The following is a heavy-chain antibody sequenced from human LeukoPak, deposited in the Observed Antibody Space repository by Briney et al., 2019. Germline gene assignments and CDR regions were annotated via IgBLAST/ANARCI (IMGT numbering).Heavy chain of an antibody. Sequence: GGSLRLSCAASGFTFDDYGMSWVRQAPGKGLEWVSGINWNGGSRGYGDFVKGRFTISRDNAKNSLYLQMNSLRAEDTAVYYCARDLRGYCSSTSCLNYFDYWGQGTLVTVSS. J-gene: IGHJ4*02. CDR1: GFTFDDYG. CDR2: INWNGGSR. D-gene: IGHD2-2*01. CDR3: ARDLRGYCSSTSCLNYFDY. V-gene: IGHV3-20*04.